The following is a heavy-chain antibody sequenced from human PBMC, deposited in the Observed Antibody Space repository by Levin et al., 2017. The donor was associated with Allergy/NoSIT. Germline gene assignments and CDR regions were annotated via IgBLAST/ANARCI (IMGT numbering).Heavy chain of an antibody. Sequence: SETLSLTCDVYGGSFSGYYWSWIRQPPGKGLEWIGEINHSGSTNYNPSLKSRVTISVDTSKNQFSLKLSSVTAADTAVYYCARGLPRPSGYYPNFDYWGQGTLVTVSS. V-gene: IGHV4-34*01. CDR1: GGSFSGYY. J-gene: IGHJ4*02. CDR3: ARGLPRPSGYYPNFDY. CDR2: INHSGST. D-gene: IGHD3-22*01.